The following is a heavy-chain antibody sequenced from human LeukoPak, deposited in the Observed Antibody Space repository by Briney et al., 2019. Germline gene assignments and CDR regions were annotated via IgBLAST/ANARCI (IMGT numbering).Heavy chain of an antibody. CDR2: INHSGST. CDR1: GGSFSGYY. D-gene: IGHD2-2*01. Sequence: PSETLSLTCAVYGGSFSGYYWSWTRQPPGKGLEWIGEINHSGSTNYNPSLKSRVTISVDTSKNQFSLKLSSVTAADTAVYYCARGPLLRYCSSTSCPNNYYYGMDVWGRGTTVTVSS. CDR3: ARGPLLRYCSSTSCPNNYYYGMDV. V-gene: IGHV4-34*01. J-gene: IGHJ6*02.